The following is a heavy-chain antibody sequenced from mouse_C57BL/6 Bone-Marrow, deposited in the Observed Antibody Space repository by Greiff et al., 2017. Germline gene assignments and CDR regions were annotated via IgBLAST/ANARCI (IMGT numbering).Heavy chain of an antibody. CDR1: GYAFSSSW. CDR2: IYPGDGDT. D-gene: IGHD1-1*02. V-gene: IGHV1-82*01. CDR3: ARGSGCYGDY. Sequence: VQLQQSGPELVKPGASVKISCKASGYAFSSSWMNWVKQRPGKGLEWIGRIYPGDGDTNYNGKFKGKATLSADKSSSTAYMQLSSLTSEDSAVYYCARGSGCYGDYWGQGTTLTVSA. J-gene: IGHJ2*01.